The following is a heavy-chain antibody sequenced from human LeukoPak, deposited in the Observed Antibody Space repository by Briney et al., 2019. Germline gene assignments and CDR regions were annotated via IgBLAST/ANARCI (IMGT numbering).Heavy chain of an antibody. Sequence: ASVKVSCKASGYTFTSYDINWVRQATGQGLEWMGWMNPNSGNTGYAQKFQGRVTMTRNTSISTAYMELSSLRSEDTAVYYCARPLRSAIAAASRGFGYWGQGTLVTVSS. V-gene: IGHV1-8*01. CDR2: MNPNSGNT. D-gene: IGHD6-13*01. CDR3: ARPLRSAIAAASRGFGY. CDR1: GYTFTSYD. J-gene: IGHJ4*02.